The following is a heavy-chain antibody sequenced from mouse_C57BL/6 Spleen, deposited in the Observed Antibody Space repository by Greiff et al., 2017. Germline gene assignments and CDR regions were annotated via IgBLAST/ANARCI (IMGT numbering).Heavy chain of an antibody. V-gene: IGHV1-69*01. CDR1: GYTFTSYW. Sequence: QVQLQQPGAELVMPGASVKLSCKASGYTFTSYWMHWVKQRPGQGLEWIGEIDPSDSYTNYNQKFKGKSTLTVDKSSSTAYMQLSILTSEDSAVYYCAVYGNRYFDVWGTGTTVTVSS. CDR2: IDPSDSYT. D-gene: IGHD2-1*01. J-gene: IGHJ1*03. CDR3: AVYGNRYFDV.